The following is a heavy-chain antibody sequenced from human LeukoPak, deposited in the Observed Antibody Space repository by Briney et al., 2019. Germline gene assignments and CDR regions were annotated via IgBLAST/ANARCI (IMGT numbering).Heavy chain of an antibody. CDR2: INPNSGFT. CDR1: GYTFTGYF. Sequence: ASVKVSCKASGYTFTGYFMHWVRQAPGQGLEWMGWINPNSGFTNYAQKFQGRVTMTRDTSISTAYMELSRLRSDDTAVYYCARLADCSSSSCRSFDYWGQGTLVTVSS. CDR3: ARLADCSSSSCRSFDY. J-gene: IGHJ4*02. D-gene: IGHD2-2*01. V-gene: IGHV1-2*02.